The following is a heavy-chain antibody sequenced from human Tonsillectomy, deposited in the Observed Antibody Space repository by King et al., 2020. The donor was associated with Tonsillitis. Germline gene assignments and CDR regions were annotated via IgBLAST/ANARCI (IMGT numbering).Heavy chain of an antibody. CDR3: ARERLYSSGWGIDY. J-gene: IGHJ4*02. V-gene: IGHV3-30*19. CDR2: ISFDVSRI. D-gene: IGHD6-19*01. Sequence: VQLVESGGGVVQPGRSLRLSCAASGFSFSIYGMHWVRQAPGKVLEWVAVISFDVSRINYADSVKGRFTISRDNSNSTLYLHMNSLRAEDTAVFYCARERLYSSGWGIDYWGQGALLTVSS. CDR1: GFSFSIYG.